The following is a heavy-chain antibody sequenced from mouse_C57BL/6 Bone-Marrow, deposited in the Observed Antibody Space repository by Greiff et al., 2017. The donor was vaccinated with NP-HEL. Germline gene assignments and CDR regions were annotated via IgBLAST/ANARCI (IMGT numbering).Heavy chain of an antibody. CDR2: ISSGGSYT. J-gene: IGHJ2*01. D-gene: IGHD2-5*01. CDR1: GFTFSSYG. Sequence: EVQGVASGGDLVKPGGSLKLSCAASGFTFSSYGMSWVRQTPDKRLEWVATISSGGSYTYYPDSVKGRFTISRDNAKNTLYLQMSSLKSEDTAMYYCERHYYSNYFDYWGQGTTLTVSS. V-gene: IGHV5-6*01. CDR3: ERHYYSNYFDY.